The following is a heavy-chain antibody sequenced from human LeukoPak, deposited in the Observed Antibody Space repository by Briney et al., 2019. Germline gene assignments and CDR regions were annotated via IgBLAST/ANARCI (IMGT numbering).Heavy chain of an antibody. V-gene: IGHV3-23*01. D-gene: IGHD1-26*01. J-gene: IGHJ6*03. CDR1: GFTFSNYA. Sequence: GGSLRLSCAASGFTFSNYAMSWVRQAPGKGLKWVSTINNNGADTYYADSVKGRFTISRDNSYNTVSLQMNSLRDEDTGVYYCAKGFRTGVGPYVGYHYYMDIWGKGATVTVSS. CDR2: INNNGADT. CDR3: AKGFRTGVGPYVGYHYYMDI.